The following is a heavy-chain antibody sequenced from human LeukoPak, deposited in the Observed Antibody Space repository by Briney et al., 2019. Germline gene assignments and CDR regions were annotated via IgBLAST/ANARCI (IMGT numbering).Heavy chain of an antibody. Sequence: SETLSLTCAVYGGSFSGYYWSWIRQPPGKGLEWIGEINHSGSTNYKSSLKSRVTISVDTSKNQFSLKLSSVTAADTAVYYCARRKYSSGWANRKNNWFDPWGQGTLVTVSS. V-gene: IGHV4-34*01. J-gene: IGHJ5*02. CDR2: INHSGST. D-gene: IGHD6-19*01. CDR3: ARRKYSSGWANRKNNWFDP. CDR1: GGSFSGYY.